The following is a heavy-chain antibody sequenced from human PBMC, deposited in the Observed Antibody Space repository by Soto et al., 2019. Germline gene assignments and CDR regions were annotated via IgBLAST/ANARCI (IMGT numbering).Heavy chain of an antibody. J-gene: IGHJ3*02. CDR3: VRDGGFSTTSVNALDI. V-gene: IGHV3-21*01. D-gene: IGHD2-15*01. CDR2: ISSSGRYI. Sequence: GGSLRLSCAGSGFGFSSYTMNWVRQAPGKGLEWVSSISSSGRYIFYADAVKGRFTISKDSAKDSLYLQMNSLRVEDTAVYYCVRDGGFSTTSVNALDIWGQGTKVTVSS. CDR1: GFGFSSYT.